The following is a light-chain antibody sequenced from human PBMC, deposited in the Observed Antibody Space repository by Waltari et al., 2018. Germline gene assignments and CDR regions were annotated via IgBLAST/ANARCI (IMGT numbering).Light chain of an antibody. CDR2: GDD. V-gene: IGLV6-57*03. CDR1: YGSIGAHF. CDR3: QSQDTDLLEV. J-gene: IGLJ3*02. Sequence: NFMLTQPHSVSESPGKTVIPSCTRSYGSIGAHFAQWYQQCPGSAPSIVIFGDDQRFSGVPGRFSGSVDRSTNSASLTISDLKTDNEADYYSQSQDTDLLEVFGGETKLTVL.